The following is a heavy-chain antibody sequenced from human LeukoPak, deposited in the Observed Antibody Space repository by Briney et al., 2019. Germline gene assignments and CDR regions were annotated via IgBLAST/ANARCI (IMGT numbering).Heavy chain of an antibody. CDR2: INPSGGST. Sequence: ASVKVSCKASGYTFTSYYMHWVRQAPGQGLEWMGIINPSGGSTSYAQKFQGRVTMTRDTSTSTVYMELSSLRSEDTAVYYCARGGLYRYFDWSGAFDIWGQGTMVTVSS. CDR1: GYTFTSYY. CDR3: ARGGLYRYFDWSGAFDI. D-gene: IGHD3-9*01. V-gene: IGHV1-46*01. J-gene: IGHJ3*02.